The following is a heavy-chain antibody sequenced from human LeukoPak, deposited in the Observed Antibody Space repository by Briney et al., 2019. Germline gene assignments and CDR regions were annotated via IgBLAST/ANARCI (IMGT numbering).Heavy chain of an antibody. J-gene: IGHJ4*02. D-gene: IGHD2-15*01. CDR1: GDSISSYY. V-gene: IGHV4-59*01. CDR2: IFSSGST. Sequence: SETLSLTCTVSGDSISSYYWSWIRQPPGKELEWIGCIFSSGSTNYKPTLKSRVSISVDTSKKQFSLELSSVTAADTAAYYCARGVSGFSRIFDYWGQGTLVTVSS. CDR3: ARGVSGFSRIFDY.